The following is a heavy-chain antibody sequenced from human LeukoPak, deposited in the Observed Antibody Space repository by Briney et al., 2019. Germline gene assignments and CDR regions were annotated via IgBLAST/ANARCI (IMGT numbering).Heavy chain of an antibody. J-gene: IGHJ6*03. CDR3: ASLGPRGRDTAMVTGGGFYYYYYMDV. CDR1: RFTFSSYA. CDR2: ISGNGGST. V-gene: IGHV3-23*01. D-gene: IGHD5-18*01. Sequence: GGSLRLSCAASRFTFSSYAVDWVRQPPGKGLEWVSTISGNGGSTYYADSVKGRFTISRDNAKNSLYLQMNSLRAEDTAVYYCASLGPRGRDTAMVTGGGFYYYYYMDVWGKGTTVTVSS.